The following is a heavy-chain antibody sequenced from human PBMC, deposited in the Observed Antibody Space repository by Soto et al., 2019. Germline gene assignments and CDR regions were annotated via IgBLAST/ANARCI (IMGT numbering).Heavy chain of an antibody. Sequence: GGSLRLSCAASGFTFSSYSMNCVRQAPGKRLEWVAVISYDGSNKYYADSVKGRFTISRDNSKNTLYLQMNSLRAEDTAVYHCARDGSPHYDSSGYYYFDYWGQGTLVTVSS. J-gene: IGHJ4*02. CDR3: ARDGSPHYDSSGYYYFDY. D-gene: IGHD3-22*01. V-gene: IGHV3-30*03. CDR2: ISYDGSNK. CDR1: GFTFSSYS.